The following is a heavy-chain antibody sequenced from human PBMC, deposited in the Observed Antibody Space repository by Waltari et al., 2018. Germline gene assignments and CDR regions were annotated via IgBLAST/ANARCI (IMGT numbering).Heavy chain of an antibody. CDR3: ARGGYDFWSGYPAYNWFDP. Sequence: QVQLQQWGAGLLKPSETLSLTCAVYGGSFSGYYWRWIRQPPGKGLEWIGEINHSGSTNYNPSLKSRVTISVDTSKNQFSLKLSSVTAADTAVYYCARGGYDFWSGYPAYNWFDPWGQGTLVTVSS. D-gene: IGHD3-3*01. J-gene: IGHJ5*02. CDR1: GGSFSGYY. CDR2: INHSGST. V-gene: IGHV4-34*01.